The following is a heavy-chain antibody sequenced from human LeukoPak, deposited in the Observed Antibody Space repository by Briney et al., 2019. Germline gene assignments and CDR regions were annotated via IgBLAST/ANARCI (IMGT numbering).Heavy chain of an antibody. CDR2: ISTTSTYI. Sequence: GGSLRLSCAASGFSLSSYDMNWVRQAPGKGLEWVSSISTTSTYIYYRYSVKGRFTISRDNARNSLYLQMNGLRAEDTAVYFCARDFRNGGFSDWDQGTLVTVSS. J-gene: IGHJ4*02. V-gene: IGHV3-21*01. CDR3: ARDFRNGGFSD. D-gene: IGHD1-1*01. CDR1: GFSLSSYD.